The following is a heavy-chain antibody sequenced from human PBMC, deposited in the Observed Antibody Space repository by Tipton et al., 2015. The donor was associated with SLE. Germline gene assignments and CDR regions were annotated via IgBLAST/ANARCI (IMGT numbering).Heavy chain of an antibody. CDR2: IYPGDSDT. J-gene: IGHJ3*02. D-gene: IGHD5-24*01. Sequence: QPGPEVKKPGESLKISCKGSGYSFTSYWIGWVRQMPGKGLEWMAIIYPGDSDTRYSPSFQGQVTISADKSTSTAYLQWSSLMASDTAMYYCARGDAYNSAFDIWGQGTMVTVSS. CDR1: GYSFTSYW. CDR3: ARGDAYNSAFDI. V-gene: IGHV5-51*03.